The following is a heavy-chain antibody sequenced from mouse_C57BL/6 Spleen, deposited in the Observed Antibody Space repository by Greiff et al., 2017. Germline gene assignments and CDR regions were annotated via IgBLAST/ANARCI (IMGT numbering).Heavy chain of an antibody. V-gene: IGHV1-26*01. D-gene: IGHD1-1*01. CDR3: ARSKTTVGCFDF. Sequence: VHVKQSGPELVKPGASVKISCKASGYTFTDYSMNWVKQSLGKSLEWLGDINPNNGGTSYNQKFKGKATLTVDKSSSTAYMELRRLPSEDSAVYYCARSKTTVGCFDFWGTGTTVTVSS. J-gene: IGHJ1*03. CDR1: GYTFTDYS. CDR2: INPNNGGT.